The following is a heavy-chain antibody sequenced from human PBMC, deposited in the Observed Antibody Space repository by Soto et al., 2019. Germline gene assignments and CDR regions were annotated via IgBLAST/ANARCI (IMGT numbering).Heavy chain of an antibody. CDR1: GFMCRNHA. CDR2: ISFDGGND. Sequence: QVYLVDSGGGVLQPGRSLRLSCAASGFMCRNHAMHWVRQAPGNGLDWVAVISFDGGNDSYADSVKARFNISRDTSRHTLYLHMDSLRARHTAVYYSARDAVNGRKMVFVSPIDAWGQGALVTVSS. CDR3: ARDAVNGRKMVFVSPIDA. D-gene: IGHD2-21*01. J-gene: IGHJ5*02. V-gene: IGHV3-30-3*01.